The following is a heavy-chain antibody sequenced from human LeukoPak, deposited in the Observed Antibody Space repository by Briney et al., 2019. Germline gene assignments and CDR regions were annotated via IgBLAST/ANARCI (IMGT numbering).Heavy chain of an antibody. Sequence: SETLSLTCTVSGGSISSYYWSWIRQPAGKGLEWIGRIYTSGSTNYNPSLKSRVTMSVDTSKNQFSLKLSSVTAADTAVYYCARATTVVTGTGPLHYYYMDVWGKGTTVTISS. D-gene: IGHD4-23*01. CDR1: GGSISSYY. CDR3: ARATTVVTGTGPLHYYYMDV. J-gene: IGHJ6*03. V-gene: IGHV4-4*07. CDR2: IYTSGST.